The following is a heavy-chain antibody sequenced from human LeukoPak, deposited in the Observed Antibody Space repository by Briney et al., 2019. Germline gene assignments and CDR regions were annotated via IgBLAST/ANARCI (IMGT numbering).Heavy chain of an antibody. J-gene: IGHJ3*02. Sequence: GSLRLSCAASGFTFSSYAMHWVRQAPGKGLEWVALIPYDGSNKYYADSVKGRFTVSRDNSKNTLYLQMNSLRAEDTAVYYCAKLYIWGNDAFDIWGQGTMVTVSS. CDR3: AKLYIWGNDAFDI. D-gene: IGHD3-16*01. V-gene: IGHV3-30*04. CDR1: GFTFSSYA. CDR2: IPYDGSNK.